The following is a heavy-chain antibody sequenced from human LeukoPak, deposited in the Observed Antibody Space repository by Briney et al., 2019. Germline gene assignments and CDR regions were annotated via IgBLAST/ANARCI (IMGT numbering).Heavy chain of an antibody. CDR3: ARHGYYGAGADAFDV. J-gene: IGHJ3*01. Sequence: SETLSLTSTVSGGSLSTYYWSCIRHPPGKGLERIGYIHFSVDTNSTPSLKSRVTISVDTSKNQFSLKVNSVTAADTAVYCCARHGYYGAGADAFDVWGQGTMVTVSS. D-gene: IGHD4-17*01. V-gene: IGHV4-59*08. CDR2: IHFSVDT. CDR1: GGSLSTYY.